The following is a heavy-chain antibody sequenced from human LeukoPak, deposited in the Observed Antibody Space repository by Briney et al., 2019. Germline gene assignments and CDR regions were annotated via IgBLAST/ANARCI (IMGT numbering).Heavy chain of an antibody. CDR3: AAAVGATTPRNY. V-gene: IGHV4-34*01. Sequence: SSETLSLTCAVYGGSFSGYYWSWIRQPPGKGLEWIGEINHSGSTNYNPSLKSRVTISVDTSKNQFSLKLSSVTAADTAVYYCAAAVGATTPRNYWGQGTLVTVSS. J-gene: IGHJ4*02. CDR1: GGSFSGYY. D-gene: IGHD1-26*01. CDR2: INHSGST.